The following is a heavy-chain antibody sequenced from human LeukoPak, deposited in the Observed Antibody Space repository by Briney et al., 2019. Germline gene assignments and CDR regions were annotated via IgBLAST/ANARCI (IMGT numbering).Heavy chain of an antibody. V-gene: IGHV4-59*01. D-gene: IGHD2-15*01. Sequence: SETLSLTCTVAGGSISSYYWSWIRQPPGKGLEWIGYIYYSGSTNYNPSLKSRVTISVDTSKNQFSLKLSSVTAADTAVYYCARGVVAALVYWGQGTLVTVSS. CDR2: IYYSGST. CDR3: ARGVVAALVY. J-gene: IGHJ4*02. CDR1: GGSISSYY.